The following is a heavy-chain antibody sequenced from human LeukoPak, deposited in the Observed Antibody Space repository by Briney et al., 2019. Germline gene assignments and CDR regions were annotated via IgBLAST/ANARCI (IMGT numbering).Heavy chain of an antibody. V-gene: IGHV4-39*07. CDR1: GGSISSSSYY. Sequence: SETLSLTCTVSGGSISSSSYYWGWIRQPPGKGLEWIGSIYHSGSTYYNPSLKSRVTISVDTSKNQFSLKLSSVTAADTAVYYCARARIAVAGVWFDPWGQGTLVTVSS. CDR3: ARARIAVAGVWFDP. CDR2: IYHSGST. D-gene: IGHD6-19*01. J-gene: IGHJ5*02.